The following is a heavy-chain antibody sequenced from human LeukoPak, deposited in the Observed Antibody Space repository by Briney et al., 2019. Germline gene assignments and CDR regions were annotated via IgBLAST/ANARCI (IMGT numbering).Heavy chain of an antibody. Sequence: SETLSLTCAVSGGSISSGGYSWSWIRQPPGKGLEWIGYIYHSGSTYYNPSLKSRVTISVDRSKSQFSLKLSSVTAADTAVYYCARGAAAGVDYFDYWGQGTLVTVSS. CDR1: GGSISSGGYS. V-gene: IGHV4-30-2*01. J-gene: IGHJ4*02. CDR3: ARGAAAGVDYFDY. CDR2: IYHSGST. D-gene: IGHD6-13*01.